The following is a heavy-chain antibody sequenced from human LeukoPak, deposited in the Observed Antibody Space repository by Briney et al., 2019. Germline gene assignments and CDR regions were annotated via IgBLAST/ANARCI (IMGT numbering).Heavy chain of an antibody. CDR1: GYTFTSYY. Sequence: AASVKVSCKASGYTFTSYYMHWVRQAPGQGLEWMGWINPNSGGTNYAQKFQGRVTMTRDTSISTAYMELSRLRSDDTAVYYCASLRIDDYGDYYADDYWGQGTLVTVSS. CDR2: INPNSGGT. V-gene: IGHV1-2*02. D-gene: IGHD4-17*01. CDR3: ASLRIDDYGDYYADDY. J-gene: IGHJ4*02.